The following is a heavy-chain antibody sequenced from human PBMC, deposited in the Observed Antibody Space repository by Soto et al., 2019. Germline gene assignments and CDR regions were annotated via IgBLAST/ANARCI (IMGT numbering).Heavy chain of an antibody. D-gene: IGHD3-22*01. Sequence: SETLSLTCTISGGSISSYYWSWIRQPPGKGLEWIGYIYYSGSTNYNPSLKSRVTISVDTSKNQFSLKLSPVTAADTAVYYCARRLDYYDSSGYYLDYWGQGTLVTVSS. CDR3: ARRLDYYDSSGYYLDY. CDR2: IYYSGST. J-gene: IGHJ4*02. CDR1: GGSISSYY. V-gene: IGHV4-59*08.